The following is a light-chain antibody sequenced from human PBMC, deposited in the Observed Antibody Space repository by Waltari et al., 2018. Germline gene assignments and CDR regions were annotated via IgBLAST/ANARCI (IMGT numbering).Light chain of an antibody. J-gene: IGKJ1*01. CDR1: KSVLYNSNNKNY. V-gene: IGKV4-1*01. CDR3: QQYYSSPRT. CDR2: WAS. Sequence: DIVMTQSPDSLAVSLGERATINCKSSKSVLYNSNNKNYLAWYQQKPGQPPKLLIYWASTRQSGVPDRFSGGGSGTDFTLTISSLQAEDVAVYYCQQYYSSPRTFGQGTKVEIK.